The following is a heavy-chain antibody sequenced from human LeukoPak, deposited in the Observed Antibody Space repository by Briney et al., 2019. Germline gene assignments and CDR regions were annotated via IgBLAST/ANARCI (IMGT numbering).Heavy chain of an antibody. D-gene: IGHD6-19*01. V-gene: IGHV1-18*01. CDR1: GYTFTSYG. Sequence: VASVKVSCKASGYTFTSYGISWVRQAPGQGLEWMGWISAYNGNTNYAQKLQGRVTMTTDTSTSTAYMELRSLRSDDTAVYYCAKDDSSGWASNWFDPRGQGTLVTVSS. CDR3: AKDDSSGWASNWFDP. J-gene: IGHJ5*02. CDR2: ISAYNGNT.